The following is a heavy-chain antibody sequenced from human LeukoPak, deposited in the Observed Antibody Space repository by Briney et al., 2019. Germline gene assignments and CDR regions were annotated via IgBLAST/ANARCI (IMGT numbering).Heavy chain of an antibody. V-gene: IGHV1-18*01. D-gene: IGHD3-10*01. J-gene: IGHJ4*02. CDR3: ARAPYYYGSGSPTNFDY. CDR1: GYAFTSYG. Sequence: ASVKVSCKAYGYAFTSYGISWVRQAPGQGLEWMRWISAYNGNTNYAQKLQGRVTMTTDTSTSTAYMELRSLRSDDTAVYYCARAPYYYGSGSPTNFDYWGQGTLVTVSS. CDR2: ISAYNGNT.